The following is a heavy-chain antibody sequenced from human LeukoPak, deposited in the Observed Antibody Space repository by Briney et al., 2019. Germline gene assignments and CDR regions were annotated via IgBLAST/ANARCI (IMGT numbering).Heavy chain of an antibody. CDR3: ARDAGSCASTSCYAKY. V-gene: IGHV3-53*01. J-gene: IGHJ4*02. Sequence: GGSLRLSCAASGLTVSSNYMSWVRQAPGKGLEWVSVIYSGDTTYYADSVKGRFTISRDNSENTLYLQMNSLRAEDTAVYYCARDAGSCASTSCYAKYWGQGTLVTVSS. CDR1: GLTVSSNY. D-gene: IGHD2-2*01. CDR2: IYSGDTT.